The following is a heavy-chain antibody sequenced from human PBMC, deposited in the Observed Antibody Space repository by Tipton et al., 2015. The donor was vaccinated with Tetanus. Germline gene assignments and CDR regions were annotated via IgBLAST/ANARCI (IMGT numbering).Heavy chain of an antibody. Sequence: TLSLTCTVSGGSLRSGDHYWSWIRQPPGKGLEWLAYISASGRTNSNYSLKSRITITRDTSKNQFSLKLASVTAADTAVYYCVRGRGLGAYSFGFEHWGQGALVTVSS. CDR2: ISASGRT. CDR3: VRGRGLGAYSFGFEH. CDR1: GGSLRSGDHY. J-gene: IGHJ4*02. D-gene: IGHD5-12*01. V-gene: IGHV4-61*08.